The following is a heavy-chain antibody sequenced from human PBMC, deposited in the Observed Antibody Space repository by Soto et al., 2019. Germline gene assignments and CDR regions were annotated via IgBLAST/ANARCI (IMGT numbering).Heavy chain of an antibody. V-gene: IGHV1-46*01. CDR3: AREGLEYSSATWFDL. CDR1: GYTFTSYY. J-gene: IGHJ5*02. Sequence: GASVKVSCKASGYTFTSYYMHWVRQAPGQGLEWMGIINPSGGSTSYAQKFQGRATMTRDTSTNTVFLELSSLRSEDTAVYYCAREGLEYSSATWFDLWGQGTLVTVSS. CDR2: INPSGGST. D-gene: IGHD6-6*01.